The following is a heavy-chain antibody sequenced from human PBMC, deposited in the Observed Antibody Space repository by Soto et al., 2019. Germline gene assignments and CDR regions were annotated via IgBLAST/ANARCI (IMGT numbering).Heavy chain of an antibody. D-gene: IGHD3-3*01. V-gene: IGHV3-21*01. J-gene: IGHJ6*02. CDR3: ARAPSGYDFWSGYYDYCGMDV. CDR2: ISSSSSYI. Sequence: GGSLRLSCAASGFTFSSYSMNWVRQAPGKGLEWVSSISSSSSYIYYADSVKGRFTISRDNAKNSLYLQMNSLRAEDTAVYYCARAPSGYDFWSGYYDYCGMDVWGQGTTVTVSS. CDR1: GFTFSSYS.